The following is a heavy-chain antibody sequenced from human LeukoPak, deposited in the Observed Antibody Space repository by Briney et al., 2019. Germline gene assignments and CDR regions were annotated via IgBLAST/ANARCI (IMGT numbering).Heavy chain of an antibody. J-gene: IGHJ5*02. Sequence: GGSLRLSCAASGFTFSSYSMNWVRQAPGKGLEWVSSISSSSSYIYYADSVKGRFTISRDNSKNTLYLQMNSLRAEDTAVYYCAKSPSITIFGVPTGRFDPWGQGTLVTVSS. V-gene: IGHV3-21*04. D-gene: IGHD3-3*01. CDR1: GFTFSSYS. CDR2: ISSSSSYI. CDR3: AKSPSITIFGVPTGRFDP.